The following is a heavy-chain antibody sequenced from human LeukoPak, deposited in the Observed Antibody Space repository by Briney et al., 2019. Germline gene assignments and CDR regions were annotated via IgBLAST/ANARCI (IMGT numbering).Heavy chain of an antibody. D-gene: IGHD1-26*01. J-gene: IGHJ3*02. CDR2: IRYDGSNK. Sequence: GGSLRLSCAASGFTSSSYGMHWVRQAPGKGLEWVAFIRYDGSNKYYADSVKGRFTISRDNSKNTLYLQMNSLRAEDTAVYYCAKGPQWELLGTYDAFDIWGQGTMVTVSS. CDR3: AKGPQWELLGTYDAFDI. V-gene: IGHV3-30*02. CDR1: GFTSSSYG.